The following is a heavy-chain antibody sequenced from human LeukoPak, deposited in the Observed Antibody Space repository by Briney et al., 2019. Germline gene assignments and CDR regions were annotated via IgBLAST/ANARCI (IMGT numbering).Heavy chain of an antibody. Sequence: ASVKVSCKVSGYTLTELSMHWVRQAPGKGLEWMGGFDPEDGETIYAQKFQGRVTMTEDTSTDTAYMELSSLRSEDTAVYYCAPYYYGSGSPNWFDPWGQGTLVTVSS. D-gene: IGHD3-10*01. CDR1: GYTLTELS. CDR2: FDPEDGET. J-gene: IGHJ5*02. V-gene: IGHV1-24*01. CDR3: APYYYGSGSPNWFDP.